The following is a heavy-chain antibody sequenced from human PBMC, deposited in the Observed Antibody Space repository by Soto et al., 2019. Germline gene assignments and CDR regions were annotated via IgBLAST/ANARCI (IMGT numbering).Heavy chain of an antibody. CDR3: TASCVGCGGFNYYGMDV. J-gene: IGHJ6*02. V-gene: IGHV4-59*12. CDR2: IYYSGST. D-gene: IGHD2-21*01. CDR1: GGSTSSYY. Sequence: PSETLSLTCSVSGGSTSSYYWSWIRQPPGKGLEWIGYIYYSGSTDYSPSLKSRVTMSIDTSQNQVSLKLTSVTAADTAVYYCTASCVGCGGFNYYGMDVWGQGTTVTVSS.